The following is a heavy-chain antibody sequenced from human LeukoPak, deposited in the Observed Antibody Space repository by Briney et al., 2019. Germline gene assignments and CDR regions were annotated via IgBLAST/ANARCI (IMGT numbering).Heavy chain of an antibody. J-gene: IGHJ6*02. CDR3: ARGFYYYGLDV. Sequence: GASVKVSCKASGYTFTRYDINWVRQAPGQGLEWLGWMNPNNGNTGYAQKFQGRVTMTRSTSIDTAYMGLNTLTPDDTAAYYCARGFYYYGLDVWGQGTTVTVSS. CDR1: GYTFTRYD. CDR2: MNPNNGNT. V-gene: IGHV1-8*01.